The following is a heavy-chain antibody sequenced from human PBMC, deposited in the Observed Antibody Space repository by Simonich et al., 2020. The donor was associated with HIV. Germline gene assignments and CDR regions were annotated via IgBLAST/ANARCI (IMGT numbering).Heavy chain of an antibody. CDR1: GGSFSGYF. Sequence: QVQLQQWGAGLLKPSETLSLTCAVYGGSFSGYFWNWIRQPPGKGLEWIGSIYHSGSTYHNPSLKSRDTISGYTSKNQFSLKLSSVTAADTAVYYCASGYYYDSSGYPWYYYGMDVWGQGTTVTVSS. CDR3: ASGYYYDSSGYPWYYYGMDV. J-gene: IGHJ6*02. D-gene: IGHD3-22*01. CDR2: IYHSGST. V-gene: IGHV4-34*01.